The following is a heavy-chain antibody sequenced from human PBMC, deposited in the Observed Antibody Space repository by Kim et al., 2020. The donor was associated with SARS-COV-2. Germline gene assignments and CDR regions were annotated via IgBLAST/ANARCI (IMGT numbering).Heavy chain of an antibody. CDR1: GGSFSGYY. J-gene: IGHJ4*02. V-gene: IGHV4-34*01. CDR3: ASIYGCNSGYW. D-gene: IGHD5-12*01. Sequence: SETLSLTCAVYGGSFSGYYWSWIRQPPGKGLEWIGEINHSGSTNYNPSLKSRVTISVDTSKNQFSLKLSSVTAADTAVYYCASIYGCNSGYWWGQGTLVT. CDR2: INHSGST.